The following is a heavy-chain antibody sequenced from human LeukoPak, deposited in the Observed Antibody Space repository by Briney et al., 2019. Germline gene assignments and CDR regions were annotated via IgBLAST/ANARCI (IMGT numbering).Heavy chain of an antibody. D-gene: IGHD3-3*01. Sequence: SETLSLTCAVYGGSFSGYYWSWIRQPPGKGLEWIGEINHSGSTNYNPSLKSRVTISVDTSKNQFSLKLSSVTAADTAVYYCARGRGSYYGFWSGPRALDVWGKGTTVTVSS. CDR2: INHSGST. V-gene: IGHV4-34*01. CDR3: ARGRGSYYGFWSGPRALDV. J-gene: IGHJ6*04. CDR1: GGSFSGYY.